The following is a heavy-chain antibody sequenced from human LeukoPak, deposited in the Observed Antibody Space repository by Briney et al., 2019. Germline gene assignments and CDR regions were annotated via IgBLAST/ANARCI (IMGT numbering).Heavy chain of an antibody. CDR3: ARAGQLLWVRAFDI. CDR2: IKQDGSGQ. D-gene: IGHD2-2*01. CDR1: GFSFGSYA. Sequence: QPGGSLRLSCAASGFSFGSYAMRWVRQAPGKGLEGVAHIKQDGSGQYYVDSVKGRFPISRDNAKNSLYLQMNSLRAEDTAVYYCARAGQLLWVRAFDILGQGTMVTVSS. J-gene: IGHJ3*02. V-gene: IGHV3-7*01.